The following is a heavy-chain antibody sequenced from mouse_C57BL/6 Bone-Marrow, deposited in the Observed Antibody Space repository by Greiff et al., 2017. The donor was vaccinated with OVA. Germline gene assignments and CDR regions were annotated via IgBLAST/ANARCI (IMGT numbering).Heavy chain of an antibody. J-gene: IGHJ3*01. D-gene: IGHD2-1*01. CDR3: ARPIYYGNYWFAY. Sequence: QVQLQQPGAELVRPGTSVKLSCKASGYTFTSYWMHWVKQRPGQGLEWIGVIDPSDSYTNYNQKFKGKATLTVDTSSSTAYMQLSSLTSEDSAVYYCARPIYYGNYWFAYWGQGTLVTVSA. CDR2: IDPSDSYT. CDR1: GYTFTSYW. V-gene: IGHV1-59*01.